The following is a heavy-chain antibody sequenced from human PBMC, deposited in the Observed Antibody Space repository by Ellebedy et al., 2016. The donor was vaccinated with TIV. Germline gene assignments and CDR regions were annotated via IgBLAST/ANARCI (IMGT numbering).Heavy chain of an antibody. J-gene: IGHJ4*02. CDR2: ISPFNSNS. V-gene: IGHV1-18*04. Sequence: AASVKVSCKTSGYTFTSYGISWVRQAPGKGLEWMAWISPFNSNSKYTPSLQDRGTVTTDRSTNTVYMELRRLRSDDTAVYYCARGGLYNYGYSHWGQGTLVTVSS. CDR1: GYTFTSYG. D-gene: IGHD3-10*01. CDR3: ARGGLYNYGYSH.